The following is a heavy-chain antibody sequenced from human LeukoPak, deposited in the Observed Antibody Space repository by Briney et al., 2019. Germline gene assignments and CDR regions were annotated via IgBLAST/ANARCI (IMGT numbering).Heavy chain of an antibody. V-gene: IGHV3-9*03. Sequence: PGGSLRLSCAASGFNFDHCPMHGVRQAQGKGLELVSGISWNSGSIGYAHSVKGRFNISRDNAKNSLYLQMNSLRAEDMALYYCAKDGSSSYGGATGFDYWGQGTLVTVSS. D-gene: IGHD4-23*01. CDR2: ISWNSGSI. CDR1: GFNFDHCP. CDR3: AKDGSSSYGGATGFDY. J-gene: IGHJ4*02.